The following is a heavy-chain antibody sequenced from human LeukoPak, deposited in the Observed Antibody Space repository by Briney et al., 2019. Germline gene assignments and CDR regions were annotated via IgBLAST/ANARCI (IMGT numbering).Heavy chain of an antibody. CDR2: ISYDGSNK. CDR3: AKLATAFDY. D-gene: IGHD5-12*01. V-gene: IGHV3-30-3*02. CDR1: GFTFSSYA. Sequence: GGSLRLSFAASGFTFSSYAMHWGRQATGKGLEWVAVISYDGSNKYYADSVKGRFTISRDNSKNTLYLQMNSLRAEDTAVYYCAKLATAFDYWGQGTLVTVSS. J-gene: IGHJ4*02.